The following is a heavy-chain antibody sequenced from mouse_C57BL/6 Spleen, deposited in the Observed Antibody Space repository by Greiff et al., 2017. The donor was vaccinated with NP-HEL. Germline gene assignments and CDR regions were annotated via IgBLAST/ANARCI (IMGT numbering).Heavy chain of an antibody. D-gene: IGHD1-1*02. Sequence: VQLQQSGAELVRPGTSVKMSCKASGYTFTNYWIGWAKQRPGHGLEWIGDIYPGGGYTNYNEKFKGKATLTADKSSSTAYMQFSSLTSEESAIYYCARGGLARAIDCWGQGTSVTVSS. CDR3: ARGGLARAIDC. J-gene: IGHJ4*01. CDR2: IYPGGGYT. CDR1: GYTFTNYW. V-gene: IGHV1-63*01.